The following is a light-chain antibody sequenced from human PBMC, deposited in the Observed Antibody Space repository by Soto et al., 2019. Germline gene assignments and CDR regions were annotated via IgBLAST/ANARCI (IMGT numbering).Light chain of an antibody. V-gene: IGLV1-47*02. Sequence: QSVLAQPPSASGTPGRRVTISCSGSSSNIGSNYVYWYQQLPGTAPKLLIYSNNQRPSGVPDRFSGSKSGTSASLAITGFQTGDEADYYCGSWDSSLSAYVFGTGTKVTVL. J-gene: IGLJ1*01. CDR2: SNN. CDR1: SSNIGSNY. CDR3: GSWDSSLSAYV.